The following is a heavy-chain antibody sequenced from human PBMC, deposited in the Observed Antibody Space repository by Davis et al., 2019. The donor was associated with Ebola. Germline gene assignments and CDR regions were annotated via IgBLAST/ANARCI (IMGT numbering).Heavy chain of an antibody. J-gene: IGHJ5*02. V-gene: IGHV3-11*04. CDR3: AREAGSGWANWFDP. CDR1: GLTFSDYY. Sequence: GESLKISCAASGLTFSDYYMSWIRQAPGKGLEWVSYISSSGSTIYYADSVKGRFTISRDNAKNSLYLQMNSLRAEDTAVYYCAREAGSGWANWFDPWGQGTLVTVSS. CDR2: ISSSGSTI. D-gene: IGHD6-19*01.